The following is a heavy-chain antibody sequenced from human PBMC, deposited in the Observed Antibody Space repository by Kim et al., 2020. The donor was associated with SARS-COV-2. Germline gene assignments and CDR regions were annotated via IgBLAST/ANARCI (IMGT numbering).Heavy chain of an antibody. Sequence: GGSLRLSCAASAFSFSRYYMSWVRQAPGKGLEWVANINQDGSEKYYVDSVKGRFTISRDNAKNSLYLQMNSLRVADTAVYYCATVDLVGAVQFDYWGQGTLVTVSS. D-gene: IGHD1-26*01. V-gene: IGHV3-7*01. CDR1: AFSFSRYY. CDR2: INQDGSEK. CDR3: ATVDLVGAVQFDY. J-gene: IGHJ4*02.